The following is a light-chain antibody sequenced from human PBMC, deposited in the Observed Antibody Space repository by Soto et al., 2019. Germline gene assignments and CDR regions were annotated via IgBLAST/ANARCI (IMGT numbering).Light chain of an antibody. CDR3: MQSLQLPRT. V-gene: IGKV2-28*01. J-gene: IGKJ1*01. CDR2: LGS. CDR1: QSLLHSDGYTY. Sequence: DIVMTQSPLSLPVTPGQPASISCKSSQSLLHSDGYTYLDWYLQKPGQPPQLLIYLGSNRFSGVPDRFSGSGSGADFTLKISRVEAEDVGVYYCMQSLQLPRTFGQGTKVDI.